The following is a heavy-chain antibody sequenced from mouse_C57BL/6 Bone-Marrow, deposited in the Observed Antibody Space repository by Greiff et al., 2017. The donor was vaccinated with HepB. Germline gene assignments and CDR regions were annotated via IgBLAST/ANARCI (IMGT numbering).Heavy chain of an antibody. J-gene: IGHJ4*01. CDR1: EYEFPSHD. Sequence: EVKVEESGGGLVQPGESLKLSCESNEYEFPSHDMSWVRKTPEKRLELVAAINSDGGSTYYPDTMERRFIISRDNTKKTLYLQMSSLRSEDTAVYYCARHYYGSPYAMDYWGQGTSVTVSS. CDR3: ARHYYGSPYAMDY. D-gene: IGHD1-1*01. CDR2: INSDGGST. V-gene: IGHV5-2*03.